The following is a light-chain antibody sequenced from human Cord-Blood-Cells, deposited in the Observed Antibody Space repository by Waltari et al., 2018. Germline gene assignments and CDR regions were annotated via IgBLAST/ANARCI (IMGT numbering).Light chain of an antibody. J-gene: IGKJ2*01. CDR1: QSISSY. V-gene: IGKV1-39*01. CDR3: QQSYSTPRT. CDR2: AAS. Sequence: DIQMTQSPSSLSESVGDRVTITCRASQSISSYLNWYQQKPGKAPKLLIYAASSLQSGVPSRFSGSGSGTDFTLTISRLQPEDFATYYCQQSYSTPRTFGQGTKLEIK.